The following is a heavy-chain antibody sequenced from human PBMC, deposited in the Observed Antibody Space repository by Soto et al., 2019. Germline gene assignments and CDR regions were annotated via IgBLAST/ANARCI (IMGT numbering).Heavy chain of an antibody. CDR3: VKEDGNYFFDY. CDR1: GFTFSSRG. D-gene: IGHD1-1*01. Sequence: QVQLVESGGGVIQPGRSLRLACAASGFTFSSRGMHWVRQAPGKGLEWVAIISHDANNKFYADSVKGRFTISRDNAKNTLYREMNSLRAEDTAVYYCVKEDGNYFFDYWGQGTLVTVSA. V-gene: IGHV3-30*18. CDR2: ISHDANNK. J-gene: IGHJ4*02.